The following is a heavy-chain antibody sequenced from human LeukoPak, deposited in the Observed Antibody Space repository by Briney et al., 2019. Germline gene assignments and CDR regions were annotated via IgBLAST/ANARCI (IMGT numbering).Heavy chain of an antibody. D-gene: IGHD3-10*01. CDR2: IYYSGST. CDR1: GGSISSSSYY. J-gene: IGHJ4*02. V-gene: IGHV4-39*01. CDR3: ARHSGPPYYFDY. Sequence: PSETLSLTCTVSGGSISSSSYYCGWIRQPPGKGLEWIVSIYYSGSTYYNPSLKSRVTISVDTSKNQFSLKLSSVTAADTAVYYCARHSGPPYYFDYWGQGTLVTVSS.